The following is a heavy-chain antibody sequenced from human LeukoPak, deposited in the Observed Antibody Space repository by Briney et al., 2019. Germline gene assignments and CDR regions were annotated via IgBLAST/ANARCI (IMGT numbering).Heavy chain of an antibody. V-gene: IGHV3-30*04. CDR3: ARGSSFDGYCAGACDAGYYDS. J-gene: IGHJ4*02. CDR1: GITFSSYS. Sequence: GGSLRLSCSSGGITFSSYSIHWVRQAPGKGLEWLTSITYDGSKKYYADSVRGRFTISRDNTNNTVHLQMNSLGPEDTAVYYCARGSSFDGYCAGACDAGYYDSWGQGTPVTVSS. CDR2: ITYDGSKK. D-gene: IGHD2-21*02.